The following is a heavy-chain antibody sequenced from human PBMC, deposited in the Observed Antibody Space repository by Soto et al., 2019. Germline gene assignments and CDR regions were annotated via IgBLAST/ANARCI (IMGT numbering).Heavy chain of an antibody. Sequence: GGSLRLSCAASGFTFSSYAMTWVRQAPGKGLEWVSGISGSGVDTYYGDSVKGRFTISRDNSKNTLYLQMNSLRGEDTAVYYCAKGGYYYDTAGMDVWGQGTTVTVSS. J-gene: IGHJ6*02. CDR3: AKGGYYYDTAGMDV. CDR1: GFTFSSYA. CDR2: ISGSGVDT. D-gene: IGHD3-22*01. V-gene: IGHV3-23*01.